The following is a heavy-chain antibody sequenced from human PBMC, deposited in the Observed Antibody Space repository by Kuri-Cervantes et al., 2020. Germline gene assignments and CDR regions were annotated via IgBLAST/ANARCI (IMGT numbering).Heavy chain of an antibody. J-gene: IGHJ4*02. Sequence: GGSLRLSCAASGFTFSSYSMNWVRQAPGKGLEWVSSISSSSSYIYYADSVKGRFTISRDNAKNSLYLQMSSLRAEDTAVYYCAKDQGGIAAAGTFAYWGQGTLVTVSS. CDR1: GFTFSSYS. D-gene: IGHD6-13*01. CDR3: AKDQGGIAAAGTFAY. V-gene: IGHV3-21*01. CDR2: ISSSSSYI.